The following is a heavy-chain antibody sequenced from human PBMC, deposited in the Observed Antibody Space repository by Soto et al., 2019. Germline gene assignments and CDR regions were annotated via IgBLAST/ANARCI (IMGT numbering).Heavy chain of an antibody. V-gene: IGHV3-30-3*01. J-gene: IGHJ6*02. CDR2: ISYDGSNK. D-gene: IGHD6-19*01. Sequence: QVQLVESGGGVVQPGRSLRLSCAASGFTFSSYAMHWVRQAPGKGLEWVAVISYDGSNKYYADSVKGRFTISRDNSKNTLYLQMNSLRAEVTAVYYCAREGSGWYPDGYYYGMDVWGQGKTVTVSS. CDR3: AREGSGWYPDGYYYGMDV. CDR1: GFTFSSYA.